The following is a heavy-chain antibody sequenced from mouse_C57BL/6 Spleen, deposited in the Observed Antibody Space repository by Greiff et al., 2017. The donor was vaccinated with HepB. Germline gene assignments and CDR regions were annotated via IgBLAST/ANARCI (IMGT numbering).Heavy chain of an antibody. CDR2: INPGSGGT. CDR1: GYAFTNYL. Sequence: QVQLKESGAELVRPGTSVKVSCKASGYAFTNYLIEWVKQRPGQGLEWIGVINPGSGGTNYNEKFKGKATLTADKSSSTAYMQLSSLTSEDSAVYFCAREGGNWDYFDYWGQGTTLTVSS. V-gene: IGHV1-54*01. D-gene: IGHD4-1*02. J-gene: IGHJ2*01. CDR3: AREGGNWDYFDY.